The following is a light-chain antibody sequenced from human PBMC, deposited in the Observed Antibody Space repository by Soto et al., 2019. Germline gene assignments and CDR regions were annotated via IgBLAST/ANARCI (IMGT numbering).Light chain of an antibody. CDR2: SDT. CDR3: QVWDSGSAHLV. J-gene: IGLJ2*01. Sequence: SSELTQPPSVSVAPGKTASLSCGGNNIGRKGAHWYQQKTGQAPVLVIYSDTDLPPVIPERFSCSDSANLATLTISRVEAGDEDDYYCQVWDSGSAHLVFGGGTKLTVL. V-gene: IGLV3-21*04. CDR1: NIGRKG.